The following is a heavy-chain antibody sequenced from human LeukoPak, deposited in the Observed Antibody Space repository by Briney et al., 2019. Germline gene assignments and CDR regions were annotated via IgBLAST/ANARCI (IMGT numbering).Heavy chain of an antibody. CDR2: ISWNSGGI. D-gene: IGHD6-19*01. CDR3: AKDASGWYMIDH. J-gene: IGHJ5*02. V-gene: IGHV3-9*01. Sequence: GGSLTLSCAASGFMFEDYAMHWVRQAPGRGLEWVSGISWNSGGIGYADSVKGRFTISGDNAKNALYLQMNSLTPEDTALYYCAKDASGWYMIDHWGQGTRVTVSS. CDR1: GFMFEDYA.